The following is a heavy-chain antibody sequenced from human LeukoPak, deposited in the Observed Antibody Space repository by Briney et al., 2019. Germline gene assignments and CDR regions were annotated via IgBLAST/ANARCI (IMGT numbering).Heavy chain of an antibody. CDR3: ARQQQLPDYYYYGMDV. CDR1: GYSFTSYW. D-gene: IGHD6-13*01. CDR2: IYPGDSDT. Sequence: AGESLKISCKGSGYSFTSYWIGWVRPVPGKGLEWMGIIYPGDSDTRYSPSFQGQVTISADKSISTAYLQWSSLKASDTAMYYCARQQQLPDYYYYGMDVWGQGTTVTVSS. V-gene: IGHV5-51*01. J-gene: IGHJ6*02.